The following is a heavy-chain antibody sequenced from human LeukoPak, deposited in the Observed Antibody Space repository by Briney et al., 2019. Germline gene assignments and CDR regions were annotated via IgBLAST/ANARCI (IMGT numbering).Heavy chain of an antibody. J-gene: IGHJ4*02. Sequence: GRSLRLSCAASGFTFDASGMHWVRQPPGKGLGWVLGVSRNSGSIRYADPVKGRFTISRDNAKNSLYLLIHSLRADDKSLYCCAKGDIVVVPAAMGIAVAGLFDYWGQGTLVTVSS. CDR1: GFTFDASG. CDR2: VSRNSGSI. V-gene: IGHV3-9*01. CDR3: AKGDIVVVPAAMGIAVAGLFDY. D-gene: IGHD2-2*01.